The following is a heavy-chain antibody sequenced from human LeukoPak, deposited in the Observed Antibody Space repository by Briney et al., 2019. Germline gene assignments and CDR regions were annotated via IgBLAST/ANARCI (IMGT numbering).Heavy chain of an antibody. Sequence: ASVKVSCKASGYTFTSYGISWVRQAPGQGLEWMGWISAYNGNTNYAQKLQGRVTMTTDTSTSTAYMELRSLRSDDTAVYYCARGGYYASSGYPWWFDPWGQGTMVTVSS. CDR3: ARGGYYASSGYPWWFDP. CDR2: ISAYNGNT. V-gene: IGHV1-18*01. CDR1: GYTFTSYG. D-gene: IGHD3-22*01. J-gene: IGHJ5*02.